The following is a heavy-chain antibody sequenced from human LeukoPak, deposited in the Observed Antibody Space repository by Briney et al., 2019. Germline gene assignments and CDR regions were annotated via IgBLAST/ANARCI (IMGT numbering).Heavy chain of an antibody. J-gene: IGHJ4*02. V-gene: IGHV3-48*03. CDR2: ISTSGTTI. CDR3: ARAGYYFDY. CDR1: GCAFSTYE. Sequence: GGSLRLSCAASGCAFSTYEMNWVRQAPGKGLEWVSYISTSGTTIYYADSVKGRFTISRDNANNSLYLQMNSLRAEDTAVYYCARAGYYFDYWGQGTLVTVSS.